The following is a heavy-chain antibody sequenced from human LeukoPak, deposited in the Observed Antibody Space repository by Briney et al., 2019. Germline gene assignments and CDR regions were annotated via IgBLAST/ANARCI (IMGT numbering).Heavy chain of an antibody. J-gene: IGHJ5*01. V-gene: IGHV5-51*01. Sequence: GESLKISCKDVGNTFGTYWVGWVRQMPGKGLEYMGIIFPRTSEVRYGPAFQGQITISADKSLSTAYLQWTGLKASDTAIYYCARYCTGDSTCGIDSWGQGTLVTVSS. CDR2: IFPRTSEV. CDR1: GNTFGTYW. CDR3: ARYCTGDSTCGIDS. D-gene: IGHD2-8*02.